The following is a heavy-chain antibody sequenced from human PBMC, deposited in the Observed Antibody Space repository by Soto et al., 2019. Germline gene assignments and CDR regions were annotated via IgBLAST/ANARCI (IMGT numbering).Heavy chain of an antibody. Sequence: SETLSLTCTVSGDSITSNSYFWAWIRQPPGKGLEWIGSIYYSGTTYYNPSLKSRVTISVDRSKNQFSLKLSSVTAADTAVYYWARHFSVDYFDYGGQGARVTVSS. CDR1: GDSITSNSYF. V-gene: IGHV4-39*01. CDR2: IYYSGTT. J-gene: IGHJ4*02. CDR3: ARHFSVDYFDY.